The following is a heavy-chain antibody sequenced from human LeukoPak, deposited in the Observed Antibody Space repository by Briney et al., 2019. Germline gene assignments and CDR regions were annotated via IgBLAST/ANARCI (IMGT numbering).Heavy chain of an antibody. J-gene: IGHJ3*02. V-gene: IGHV4-39*07. CDR3: ARDFPTFDI. Sequence: PSETLSLTCTVSGGSISSSSYYWGWIRQPPGKGLEWIGSIYYSGSTYYNPSLKSRVTISVDTSKNQFSLKLSSVTAADTAVYYCARDFPTFDIWGQGTMVTVSS. CDR1: GGSISSSSYY. CDR2: IYYSGST.